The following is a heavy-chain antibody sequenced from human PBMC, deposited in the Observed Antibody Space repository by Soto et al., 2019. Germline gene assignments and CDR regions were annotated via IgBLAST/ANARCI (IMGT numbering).Heavy chain of an antibody. CDR2: MNPDRGET. J-gene: IGHJ6*02. CDR1: QYTFRGYD. V-gene: IGHV1-2*02. Sequence: QHIQSGAQVTKPGASVKVSCKPSQYTFRGYDIQWVRQAPGQGLEWVGWMNPDRGETEYSPKLQGRVAMTTDASVTLVFMELSGLTSDDTAVYYCATDRGSRRFDGLDVWGQGTTVIVSS. CDR3: ATDRGSRRFDGLDV. D-gene: IGHD3-10*01.